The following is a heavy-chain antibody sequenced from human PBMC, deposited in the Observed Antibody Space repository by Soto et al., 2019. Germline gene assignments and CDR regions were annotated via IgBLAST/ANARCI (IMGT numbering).Heavy chain of an antibody. CDR2: ISYDGSNK. J-gene: IGHJ5*02. CDR1: GFTFSSYG. Sequence: GGSLRLSCAASGFTFSSYGMHWVRQAPGKGLEWVAVISYDGSNKYYADSVKGRFTISRDNSKNTLYLQMNSLRAEDTAVYYCAKALSPSSFDPWGQGTLVTVSS. D-gene: IGHD3-16*02. V-gene: IGHV3-30*18. CDR3: AKALSPSSFDP.